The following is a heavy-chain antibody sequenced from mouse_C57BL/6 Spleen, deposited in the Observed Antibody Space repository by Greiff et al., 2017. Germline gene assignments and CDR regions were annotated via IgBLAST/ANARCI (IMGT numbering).Heavy chain of an antibody. J-gene: IGHJ3*01. Sequence: VQRVESGAELVKPGASVKLSCKASGYTFTEYTIHWVKQRSGQGLEWIGWFYPGGGSIKYNEKFKDKATLTADKSSSTVYMELSRLTSEDSAVYFCARHSRYYYGSSSAWFAYWGQGTLVTVSA. CDR3: ARHSRYYYGSSSAWFAY. CDR1: GYTFTEYT. D-gene: IGHD1-1*01. CDR2: FYPGGGSI. V-gene: IGHV1-62-2*01.